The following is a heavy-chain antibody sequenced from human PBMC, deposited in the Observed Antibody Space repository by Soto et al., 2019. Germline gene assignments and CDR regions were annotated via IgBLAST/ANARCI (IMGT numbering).Heavy chain of an antibody. Sequence: GGSLRLSCAASGFTVSSNYMSWVRQAPGKGLEWVSVIYSGGSTYYADSVKGRFTISRDNSKNTLYLQMNSLRAEDTAVYYCARVVSTMVRGGTVYYFDYWGQGTLVTVSS. CDR2: IYSGGST. D-gene: IGHD3-10*01. J-gene: IGHJ4*02. V-gene: IGHV3-66*01. CDR3: ARVVSTMVRGGTVYYFDY. CDR1: GFTVSSNY.